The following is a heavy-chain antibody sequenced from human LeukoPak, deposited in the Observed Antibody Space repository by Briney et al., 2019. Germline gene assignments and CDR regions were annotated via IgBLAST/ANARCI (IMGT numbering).Heavy chain of an antibody. CDR3: ARSCLIVDIVATIRARLGGNAFDI. CDR1: GGSISSSSYY. J-gene: IGHJ3*02. CDR2: IYYSGRT. Sequence: SETLSLTCTVSGGSISSSSYYRGWIRQPPGKGLEWIGSIYYSGRTQYNPSLKSRVTISVDTSKNQFSLKLSSVTAADTAVYYCARSCLIVDIVATIRARLGGNAFDIWGQGTMVIVSS. V-gene: IGHV4-39*07. D-gene: IGHD5-12*01.